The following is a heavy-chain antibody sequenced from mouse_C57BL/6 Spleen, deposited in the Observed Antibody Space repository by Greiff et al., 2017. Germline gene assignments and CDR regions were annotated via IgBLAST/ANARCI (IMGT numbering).Heavy chain of an antibody. J-gene: IGHJ4*01. D-gene: IGHD5-1-1*01. Sequence: VQLQQPGAELVKPGASVKLSCKASGYTFTSYWMQWVKQRPGQGLEWIGEIDPSDSYTNYNQKFKGKATLTVDTSSSTAYMQLSSLTSEDSAVYYCARGRYHGAMDYWGQGTSVTVSS. CDR3: ARGRYHGAMDY. CDR2: IDPSDSYT. CDR1: GYTFTSYW. V-gene: IGHV1-50*01.